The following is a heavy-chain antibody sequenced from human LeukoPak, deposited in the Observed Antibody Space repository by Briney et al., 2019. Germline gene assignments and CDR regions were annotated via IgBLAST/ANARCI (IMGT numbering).Heavy chain of an antibody. D-gene: IGHD1-1*01. J-gene: IGHJ4*02. CDR2: TNEAGGDK. CDR1: GFTFINAW. CDR3: AIATTGRGAFGS. V-gene: IGHV3-7*01. Sequence: PGGSLRLSCATSGFTFINAWMSWVRQAPGKGLECVASTNEAGGDKLYVDSVKGRFTISRDNSKNSLSLQMNSLTAEDTAIYYCAIATTGRGAFGSWGQGTPVSVSS.